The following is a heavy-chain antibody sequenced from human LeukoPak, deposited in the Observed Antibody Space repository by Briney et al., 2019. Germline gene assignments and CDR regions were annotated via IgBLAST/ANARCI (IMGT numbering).Heavy chain of an antibody. J-gene: IGHJ5*02. CDR2: VYYSGIT. CDR1: GGSISSDY. V-gene: IGHV4-59*08. Sequence: SETLSLTCTVSGGSISSDYWSWVRQPPGKGLECNGYVYYSGITNYDSSLKSRVTISVGTSKNHFSLKLTSVTAADTAVYYCAWLLGWSGPINWFDPWGRGTLVNV. D-gene: IGHD3-3*01. CDR3: AWLLGWSGPINWFDP.